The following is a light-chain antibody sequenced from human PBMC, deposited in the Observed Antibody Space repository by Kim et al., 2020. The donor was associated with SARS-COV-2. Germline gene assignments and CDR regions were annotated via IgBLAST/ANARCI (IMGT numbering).Light chain of an antibody. CDR2: DVT. CDR1: SSDIGGFNY. Sequence: QSALNQPASVSGSPGQSITISCTGTSSDIGGFNYVSWYQQHPGKAPKLMIYDVTKRPSGVSIRFSGSKSGNTASLTISGLQAEDEADYYCSSYTNSGTRVFGGGTQLTVL. V-gene: IGLV2-14*03. CDR3: SSYTNSGTRV. J-gene: IGLJ3*02.